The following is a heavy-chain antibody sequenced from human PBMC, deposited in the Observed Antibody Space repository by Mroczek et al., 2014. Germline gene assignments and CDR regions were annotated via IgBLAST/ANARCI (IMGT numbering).Heavy chain of an antibody. J-gene: IGHJ4*02. CDR2: ISWNSGSI. CDR3: AKDNLEWLLSPGYFDY. CDR1: GFTFDDYA. D-gene: IGHD3-3*01. V-gene: IGHV3-9*01. Sequence: SGGGLVQPGRSLRLSCAASGFTFDDYAMHWVRQAPGKGLEWVSGISWNSGSIGYADSVKGRFTISRDNAKNSLYLQMNSLRAEDTALYYCAKDNLEWLLSPGYFDYWGQGTLVTVSS.